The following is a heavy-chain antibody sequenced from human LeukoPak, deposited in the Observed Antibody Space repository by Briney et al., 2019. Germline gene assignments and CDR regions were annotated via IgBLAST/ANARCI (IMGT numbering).Heavy chain of an antibody. D-gene: IGHD2-2*01. CDR2: VSGSGGVT. V-gene: IGHV3-23*01. CDR3: SKGAIVGEVSAAIWLISD. Sequence: GGSLRLSCAASGFTFNTFAMTWVRQAPRKGLEWVSSVSGSGGVTYYADPVKGRFTISRDNSNNTLYLQMTSLRADGTAVYYCSKGAIVGEVSAAIWLISDWGQGTLVTVSS. CDR1: GFTFNTFA. J-gene: IGHJ4*02.